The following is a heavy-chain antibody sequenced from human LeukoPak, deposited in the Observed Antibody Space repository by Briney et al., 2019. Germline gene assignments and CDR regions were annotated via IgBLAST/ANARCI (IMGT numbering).Heavy chain of an antibody. CDR2: INHSGST. Sequence: PSETLSLTCAVYGGSFSGYYWSWLRQPPGKGLEWIGEINHSGSTNYNPSLKSRVTISVDTSKNQFSLKLSSVTAADTAMYYCARELPPYYFDYWGQGTLVTVSS. D-gene: IGHD1-26*01. CDR3: ARELPPYYFDY. V-gene: IGHV4-34*01. CDR1: GGSFSGYY. J-gene: IGHJ4*02.